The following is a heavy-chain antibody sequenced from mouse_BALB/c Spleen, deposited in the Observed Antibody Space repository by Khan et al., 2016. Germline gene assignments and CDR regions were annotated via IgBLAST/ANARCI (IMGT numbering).Heavy chain of an antibody. CDR3: ARGDY. Sequence: EVQLQESGGGLVQPGGSRKLSCAASGFTFSFFGMHWVRQAPEKGLEWVAYISSGSSAIYYAETVKGRFTISRDNPKNTLLLQMTSLRSEDTAMYYCARGDYWGQGTTLTVSS. V-gene: IGHV5-17*02. CDR2: ISSGSSAI. CDR1: GFTFSFFG. J-gene: IGHJ2*01.